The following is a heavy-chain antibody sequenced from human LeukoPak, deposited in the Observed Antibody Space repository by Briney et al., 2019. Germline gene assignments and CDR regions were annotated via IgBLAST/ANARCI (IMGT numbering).Heavy chain of an antibody. D-gene: IGHD1-26*01. J-gene: IGHJ3*02. CDR3: ARIGWELLGAFDI. CDR2: INSDGSST. V-gene: IGHV3-74*01. Sequence: YPGGSLRLSCAASGFTFSSYWMHWVRQAPGKGLVWVSRINSDGSSTSYADSVKGRFTISRDNAKNSLYLQMNSLRAEDTAVYYCARIGWELLGAFDIWGQGTMVTVSS. CDR1: GFTFSSYW.